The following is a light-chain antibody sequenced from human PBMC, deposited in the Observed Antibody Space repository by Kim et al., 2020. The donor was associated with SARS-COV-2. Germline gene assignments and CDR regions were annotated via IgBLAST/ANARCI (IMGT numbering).Light chain of an antibody. CDR1: KLGDKY. V-gene: IGLV3-1*01. CDR3: QAWDSSTDYV. Sequence: VSPGQTASITCSGDKLGDKYACWYQQKPGQSPVLVIYQDSKRPSGIPERFSGSNSGNTATLTISGTQAMDEADYYCQAWDSSTDYVFGTGTKVTVL. J-gene: IGLJ1*01. CDR2: QDS.